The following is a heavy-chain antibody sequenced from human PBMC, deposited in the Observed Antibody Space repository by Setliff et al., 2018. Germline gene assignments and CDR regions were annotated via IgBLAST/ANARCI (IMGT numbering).Heavy chain of an antibody. CDR1: GFTFTNYW. D-gene: IGHD4-4*01. J-gene: IGHJ4*02. Sequence: GGSLRLSCSVSGFTFTNYWMSWVHQAPGKGLEWVANIKQDGGEKYYVDSVKGRFTISRDNAKNSLNLQMDSLRADDTAVYYCVRGRTTYYFDGVFFDYWGRGTLVTVSS. CDR2: IKQDGGEK. CDR3: VRGRTTYYFDGVFFDY. V-gene: IGHV3-7*01.